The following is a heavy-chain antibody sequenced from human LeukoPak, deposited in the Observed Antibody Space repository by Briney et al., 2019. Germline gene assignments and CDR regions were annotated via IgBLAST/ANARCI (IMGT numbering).Heavy chain of an antibody. D-gene: IGHD6-6*01. J-gene: IGHJ4*02. V-gene: IGHV4-4*07. Sequence: PSETLSLTCTVSGGSISSYYWSWIRQPAGKGLEWIGRIYTSGSTNYNPSLKSRVTISVDKSKNQFSLKLSSVTAADTAVYYCARDTSSIFDYWDQGTLVTVSS. CDR1: GGSISSYY. CDR3: ARDTSSIFDY. CDR2: IYTSGST.